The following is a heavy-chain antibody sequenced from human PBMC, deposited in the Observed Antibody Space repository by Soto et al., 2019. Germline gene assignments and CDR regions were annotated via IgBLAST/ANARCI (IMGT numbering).Heavy chain of an antibody. Sequence: QVQLVQSGAEVKKPGSSVKVSCKASGGTFSSYAISWVRQAPGQGLEWMGGIIPIFGTANYAQKLQGRVTITADEATRTSYRELSSRRSDDTAVYYCARDRIVGATPIFDYWGQGTLVTVSS. CDR1: GGTFSSYA. CDR3: ARDRIVGATPIFDY. V-gene: IGHV1-69*01. CDR2: IIPIFGTA. D-gene: IGHD1-26*01. J-gene: IGHJ4*02.